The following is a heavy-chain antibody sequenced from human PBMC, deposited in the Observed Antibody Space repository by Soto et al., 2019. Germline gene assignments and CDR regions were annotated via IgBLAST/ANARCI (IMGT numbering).Heavy chain of an antibody. CDR3: TRCLFSYGARLDP. J-gene: IGHJ5*02. CDR1: GGSISSYY. Sequence: SETLSLTCTVSGGSISSYYWSWIRQPPGKGLEWIGYIYYSGSTNYNPSLKSRVTISVDTSKNQFSLKLSSVTAADTAVYYGTRCLFSYGARLDPRAQGTLVTVSS. D-gene: IGHD1-26*01. CDR2: IYYSGST. V-gene: IGHV4-59*01.